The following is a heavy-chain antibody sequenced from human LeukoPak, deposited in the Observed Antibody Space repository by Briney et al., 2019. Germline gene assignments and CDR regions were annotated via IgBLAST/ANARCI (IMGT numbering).Heavy chain of an antibody. CDR2: IYYSGST. V-gene: IGHV4-59*01. Sequence: KPSETLSLTCTVSGGSISSYYWSWIRQPPGKGLEWIGYIYYSGSTNYNPSLKSRVTISVDTSKNQFSLKLSSVTAEDTAVYYCARGFIAAAGWIDPWGQGTLVTVSS. CDR1: GGSISSYY. J-gene: IGHJ5*02. D-gene: IGHD6-13*01. CDR3: ARGFIAAAGWIDP.